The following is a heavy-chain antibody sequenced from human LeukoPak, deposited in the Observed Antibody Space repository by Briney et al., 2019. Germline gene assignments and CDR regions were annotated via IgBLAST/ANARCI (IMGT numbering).Heavy chain of an antibody. CDR3: AREDIVESWFDP. CDR2: ITSSSSTI. D-gene: IGHD2-15*01. Sequence: GGCLRLSCAASGFTFSSYSMNWVRQAPGKGLEWVSYITSSSSTIYYADSVKGRFTISRDNAKNSLYLQMNSLRAEDTAVYYCAREDIVESWFDPWGQGTLVTVSS. CDR1: GFTFSSYS. J-gene: IGHJ5*02. V-gene: IGHV3-48*04.